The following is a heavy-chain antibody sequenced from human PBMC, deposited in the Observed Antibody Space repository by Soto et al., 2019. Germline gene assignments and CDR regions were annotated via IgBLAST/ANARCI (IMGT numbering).Heavy chain of an antibody. Sequence: ASVKVSCKASGGTFSSYSFSWVRQAPGQGPEWMGGITPIFGTVHYAARFRDRLTITADKSTSIVYMELRSLRSEDTAVFYCAREGDTREGRGVFFSWGQGTLVTVSS. CDR3: AREGDTREGRGVFFS. J-gene: IGHJ5*02. CDR1: GGTFSSYS. CDR2: ITPIFGTV. V-gene: IGHV1-69*06. D-gene: IGHD2-21*02.